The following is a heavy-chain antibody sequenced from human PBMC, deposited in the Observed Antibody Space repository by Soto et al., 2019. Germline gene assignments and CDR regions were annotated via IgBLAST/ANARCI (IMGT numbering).Heavy chain of an antibody. D-gene: IGHD6-19*01. CDR1: GFTFSSYG. J-gene: IGHJ6*02. CDR2: ISYDGSNK. CDR3: AKHLNSGPRDYGLDV. Sequence: VQLVESGGGVVQPGRSLRLSCAASGFTFSSYGIHWVRQAPGKGLEWVAFISYDGSNKMYADSARGRFTISRDNSKNTLYLQMNSLRAEDTAMYYCAKHLNSGPRDYGLDVWGQGTTVTVSS. V-gene: IGHV3-30*18.